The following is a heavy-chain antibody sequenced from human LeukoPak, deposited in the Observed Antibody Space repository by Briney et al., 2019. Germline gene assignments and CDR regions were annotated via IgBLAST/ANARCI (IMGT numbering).Heavy chain of an antibody. V-gene: IGHV3-9*01. CDR3: AKDYIAAAGAFDI. CDR2: ISWNSGSI. D-gene: IGHD6-13*01. Sequence: GRSLRPCCAASGFTFDDYAMHWVRQAPGKGLEWVSGISWNSGSIGYADSAKGRFTISRDNAKNSLYLPMNSLRAEDTALYYCAKDYIAAAGAFDIWGQGTMVTVSS. J-gene: IGHJ3*02. CDR1: GFTFDDYA.